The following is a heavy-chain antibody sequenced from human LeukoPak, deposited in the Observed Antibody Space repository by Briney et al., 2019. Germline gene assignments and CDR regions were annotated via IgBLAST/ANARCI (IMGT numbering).Heavy chain of an antibody. D-gene: IGHD3-22*01. CDR3: DNTPGSCYYDSSGYYYASY. V-gene: IGHV3-48*03. Sequence: GGSLRLSCAASGFTFSSYEMNWVRQAPGKGLEWVSYISSSGSTIYYADSVQGRFTISRDNAKNSLYLQMNSLRAEDTAVYYCDNTPGSCYYDSSGYYYASYWGQGTLVTVSS. CDR1: GFTFSSYE. CDR2: ISSSGSTI. J-gene: IGHJ4*02.